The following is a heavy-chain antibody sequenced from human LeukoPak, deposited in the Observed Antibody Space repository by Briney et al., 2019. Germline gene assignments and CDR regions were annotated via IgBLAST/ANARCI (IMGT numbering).Heavy chain of an antibody. CDR2: FDPEDGET. D-gene: IGHD1-20*01. CDR3: ATDPRSSVTGTRGVYFDY. J-gene: IGHJ4*02. Sequence: ASVKVSCKVSGYTLTELSMHWVRQAPGKGLEWMGGFDPEDGETIYAQKFQGRATMTEDTSTDTAYMELSSLRSEDTAVYYSATDPRSSVTGTRGVYFDYWGQGTLVTVSS. CDR1: GYTLTELS. V-gene: IGHV1-24*01.